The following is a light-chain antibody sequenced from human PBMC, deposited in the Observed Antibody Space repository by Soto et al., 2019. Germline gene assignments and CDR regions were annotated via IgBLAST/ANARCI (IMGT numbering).Light chain of an antibody. Sequence: ESLLTQSPISLSLSPGESATLSCRSSQSISSTYLAWYQQKPGQAPRLLIYGASSRATGIPDRFSGSGSGTDFTLTISTLEPEDFAVYYCQQFGSAPGLTFGGGTKVDIK. CDR3: QQFGSAPGLT. V-gene: IGKV3-20*01. CDR1: QSISSTY. CDR2: GAS. J-gene: IGKJ4*01.